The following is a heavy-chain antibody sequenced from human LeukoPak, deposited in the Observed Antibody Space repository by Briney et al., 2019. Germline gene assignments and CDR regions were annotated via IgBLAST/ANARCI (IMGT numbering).Heavy chain of an antibody. CDR3: ARDKGGYSYGYDY. D-gene: IGHD5-18*01. J-gene: IGHJ4*02. V-gene: IGHV3-7*01. CDR1: RFTFRTYW. Sequence: GGSLRLSCAASRFTFRTYWMSWVRQAPGKGLEWVANIKQDGGEEYYVDSVKGRFTISRDNAKNSLYLQMNSLRAEDTAVYYCARDKGGYSYGYDYWGQGTLVTVSS. CDR2: IKQDGGEE.